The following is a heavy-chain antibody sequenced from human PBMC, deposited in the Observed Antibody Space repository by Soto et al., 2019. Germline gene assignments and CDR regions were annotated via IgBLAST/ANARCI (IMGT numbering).Heavy chain of an antibody. V-gene: IGHV1-3*01. CDR3: TRSAISPYGGLIGPFDY. Sequence: ASVKVSCKATGYTFTAYAMHWVRQAPGQRLEWMGWINPANGNTKYSQKFQGRLTITSDTSANTVYMELNSLTSGDTAIYYCTRSAISPYGGLIGPFDYWGQGNLVTVSS. J-gene: IGHJ4*02. CDR2: INPANGNT. CDR1: GYTFTAYA. D-gene: IGHD3-16*02.